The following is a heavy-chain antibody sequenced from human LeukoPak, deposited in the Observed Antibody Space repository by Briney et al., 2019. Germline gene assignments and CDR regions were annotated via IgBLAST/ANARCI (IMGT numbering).Heavy chain of an antibody. Sequence: GGSLRLSCAASGFTFSSYAMHWVRQAPGKGLEWVAVISYDGSNKYYADSVKGRFTISRDNSKSTLYLQMNSLRSEDTAVYYCATPYYDILTGFHRHFDYWGQGTLVTVSS. CDR2: ISYDGSNK. CDR3: ATPYYDILTGFHRHFDY. V-gene: IGHV3-30*04. CDR1: GFTFSSYA. D-gene: IGHD3-9*01. J-gene: IGHJ4*02.